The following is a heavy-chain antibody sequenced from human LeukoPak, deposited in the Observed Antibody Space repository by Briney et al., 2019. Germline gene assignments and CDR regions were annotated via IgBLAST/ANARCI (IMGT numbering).Heavy chain of an antibody. CDR2: IYIAGTT. D-gene: IGHD6-19*01. Sequence: PGGSLRLSCAASGFTVSSNYMSWVRQAPGKGLEWVSIIYIAGTTHYADSVKGRFTISRDNSKNTLFLQMNSLRAEDTAMYYCARAVSGYCFDYWGQGALVTVSS. CDR3: ARAVSGYCFDY. CDR1: GFTVSSNY. J-gene: IGHJ4*02. V-gene: IGHV3-53*01.